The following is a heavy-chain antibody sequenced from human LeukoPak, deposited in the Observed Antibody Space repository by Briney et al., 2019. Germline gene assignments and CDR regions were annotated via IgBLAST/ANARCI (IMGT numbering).Heavy chain of an antibody. J-gene: IGHJ4*02. CDR3: AKGFGELFRFDY. D-gene: IGHD3-10*01. CDR1: GFTFSSYA. Sequence: PGGSLRLSCAAAGFTFSSYAMSWVRQAPGKGLEWVSAISGSGGSTYYADSVKGRFTISRDNSKNTLYLQMNSLRAEDTAVYYCAKGFGELFRFDYWGQGTLVTVSS. CDR2: ISGSGGST. V-gene: IGHV3-23*01.